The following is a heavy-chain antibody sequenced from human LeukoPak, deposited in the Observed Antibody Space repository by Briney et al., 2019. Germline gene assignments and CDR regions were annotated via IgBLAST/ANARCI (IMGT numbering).Heavy chain of an antibody. V-gene: IGHV1-2*02. Sequence: ASVKVSCKASGYSFTAFYIHWVRQARGQGLEWMGWIHPRSGETNYAQKFQGRVTMTRDTSISTAYMDLSSLGSDDTAVYYCARDGEYGTGSYYRGCFDYWGQGILVTVSS. CDR3: ARDGEYGTGSYYRGCFDY. D-gene: IGHD3-10*01. CDR1: GYSFTAFY. CDR2: IHPRSGET. J-gene: IGHJ4*02.